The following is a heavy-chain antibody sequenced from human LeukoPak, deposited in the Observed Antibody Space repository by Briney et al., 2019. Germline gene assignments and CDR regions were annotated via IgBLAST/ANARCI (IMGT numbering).Heavy chain of an antibody. CDR2: ILHNGAT. D-gene: IGHD3-10*01. CDR1: GYSLTNHF. J-gene: IGHJ4*02. Sequence: SETLSLTCGVYGYSLTNHFWIWLRQPPGKGLEWIGEILHNGATNYNPSLKSRVTISVDTSKNQFFLKLSSVTAADTAVYYCARGVVTTDDYWGQGTLVTVSS. CDR3: ARGVVTTDDY. V-gene: IGHV4-34*12.